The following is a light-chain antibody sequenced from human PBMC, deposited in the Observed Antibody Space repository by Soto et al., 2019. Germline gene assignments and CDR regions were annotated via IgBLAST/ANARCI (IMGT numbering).Light chain of an antibody. Sequence: EIVLTQSPGTLSLSPGERATLSCGASQSVTSSYLAWYQQKPGQAPRLLIYGASSRATGIPDRFSGSGSGTDFTLTISRLEPEDFAVHHCQLYGSSLMYTFGQGTKLEIK. CDR2: GAS. J-gene: IGKJ2*01. CDR1: QSVTSSY. CDR3: QLYGSSLMYT. V-gene: IGKV3-20*01.